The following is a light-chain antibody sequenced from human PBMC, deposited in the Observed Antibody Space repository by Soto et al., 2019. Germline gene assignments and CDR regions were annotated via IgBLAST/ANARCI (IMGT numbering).Light chain of an antibody. CDR3: QQYKEWPPYT. Sequence: EIVMTQSPGTLSVSVWETATLSCTASPSVNSLLAWYQQKPGQAPRLLIYAASVRAAGIPVRFSGSGSGTEFTLTIGSRQFEDSAMYHYQQYKEWPPYTFGQGTKLEIK. V-gene: IGKV3D-15*01. CDR2: AAS. CDR1: PSVNSL. J-gene: IGKJ2*01.